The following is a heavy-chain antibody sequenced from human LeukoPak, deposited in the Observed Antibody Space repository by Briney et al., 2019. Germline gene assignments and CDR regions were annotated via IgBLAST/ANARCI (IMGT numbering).Heavy chain of an antibody. D-gene: IGHD7-27*01. CDR2: MSPNSGDT. CDR3: ARGPPNWGYDY. J-gene: IGHJ4*02. CDR1: GYTFTSYD. Sequence: ASVKVSCKASGYTFTSYDFNWVRQATGQRREWMGWMSPNSGDTGYAQKFQDRVTMTRNTSISTAYMELSSLRSDDTAVYYCARGPPNWGYDYWGPGTLVTVSS. V-gene: IGHV1-8*01.